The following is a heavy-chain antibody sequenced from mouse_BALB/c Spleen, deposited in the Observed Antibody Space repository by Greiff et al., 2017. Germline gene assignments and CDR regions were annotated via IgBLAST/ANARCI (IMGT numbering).Heavy chain of an antibody. Sequence: VQLQQSGAELVRPGSSVKISCKASGYAFSSYWMNWVKQRPGQGLEWIGQIYPGDGDTNYNGKFKGKATLTADKSSSTAYMQLSSLTSEDSAVYFCARFDDGSLDYWGQGTSVTVSS. D-gene: IGHD2-3*01. CDR2: IYPGDGDT. CDR1: GYAFSSYW. J-gene: IGHJ4*01. CDR3: ARFDDGSLDY. V-gene: IGHV1-80*01.